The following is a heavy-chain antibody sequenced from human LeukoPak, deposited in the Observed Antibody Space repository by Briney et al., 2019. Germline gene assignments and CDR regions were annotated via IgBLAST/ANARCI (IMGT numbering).Heavy chain of an antibody. CDR3: ARDLRKDY. Sequence: SETLSLTCTVSGGSISSYYWSWIRQPPGKGLEWIGYIYYSGSTNYNPSLKSRVTISVDTSKNQFSLKLSSVTAADTAVYYCARDLRKDYWGQGTLVTVSS. J-gene: IGHJ4*02. CDR1: GGSISSYY. V-gene: IGHV4-59*01. CDR2: IYYSGST.